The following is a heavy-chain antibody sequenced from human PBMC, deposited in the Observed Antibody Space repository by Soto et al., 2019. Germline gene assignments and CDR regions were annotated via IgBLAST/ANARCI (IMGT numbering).Heavy chain of an antibody. CDR1: GGSISSSSYY. D-gene: IGHD6-19*01. Sequence: SETLSLTCTVSGGSISSSSYYWGWIRQPPGKGLEWIGSIYYSGSTYYNPSLKSRVTISVDTSKNQFSLKLSSVTAADTAVYYCARRSIAVAGNTGWFAPWGQGTLVTVSS. CDR2: IYYSGST. CDR3: ARRSIAVAGNTGWFAP. J-gene: IGHJ5*02. V-gene: IGHV4-39*01.